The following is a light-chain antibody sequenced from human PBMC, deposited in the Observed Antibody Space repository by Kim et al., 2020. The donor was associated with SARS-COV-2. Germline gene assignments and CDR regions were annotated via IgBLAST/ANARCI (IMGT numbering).Light chain of an antibody. CDR2: DAS. CDR3: QQRSNWPGT. CDR1: QSVSSY. V-gene: IGKV3-11*01. J-gene: IGKJ1*01. Sequence: EIVLTQSPATLSLSPGERATLSCRASQSVSSYLVWYQQKPGQAPRLLISDASNRATGIPTRFSSRRAGTDFTLTISSLEPEDFAVYYCQQRSNWPGTFGQGTKVDIK.